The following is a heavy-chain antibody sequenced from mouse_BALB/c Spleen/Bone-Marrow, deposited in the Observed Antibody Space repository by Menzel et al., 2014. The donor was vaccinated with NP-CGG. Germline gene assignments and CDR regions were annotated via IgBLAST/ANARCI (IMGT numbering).Heavy chain of an antibody. CDR3: ARKDYFGYAAMDY. CDR1: GFTFSSFG. D-gene: IGHD1-2*01. V-gene: IGHV5-17*02. J-gene: IGHJ4*01. CDR2: ISGGSSII. Sequence: EVKLMESGGGLVQPGGSRKLSCAASGFTFSSFGMHWVCQAPEKGLEWVAYISGGSSIIYYADTVKGRFTISRDNPKNTLFLQMTSLRSEDTAIYYCARKDYFGYAAMDYWGQGTSVTVSS.